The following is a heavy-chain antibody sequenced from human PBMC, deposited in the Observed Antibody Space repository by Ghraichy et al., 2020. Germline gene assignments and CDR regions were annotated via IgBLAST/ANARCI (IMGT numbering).Heavy chain of an antibody. D-gene: IGHD5-18*01. V-gene: IGHV4-31*03. CDR1: GGSISSGGYY. CDR3: ARVRDTAMAGDYFDY. CDR2: IYYSGST. Sequence: SETLSLTCTVSGGSISSGGYYWSWIRQHPGKGLEWIGYIYYSGSTYYNPSLKSRVTISVDTSKNQFSLKLSSVTAADTAVYYCARVRDTAMAGDYFDYWGQGTLVTVSS. J-gene: IGHJ4*02.